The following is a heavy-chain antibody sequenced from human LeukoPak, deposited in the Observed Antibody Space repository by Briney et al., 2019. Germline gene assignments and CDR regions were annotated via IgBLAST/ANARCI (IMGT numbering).Heavy chain of an antibody. D-gene: IGHD3-10*01. CDR2: IYWDDDK. J-gene: IGHJ4*02. V-gene: IGHV2-5*02. CDR1: GFSLSTRGVG. CDR3: AHRLEGSGSYSYYFDY. Sequence: SGPTLVNPTQTLTLTCTFSGFSLSTRGVGVGWIRQPPGKALEWLSLIYWDDDKRYSPSLKSRLAITKHTSKNQVVLTMTNMDPVDTATYYCAHRLEGSGSYSYYFDYWGQGTLVTVSS.